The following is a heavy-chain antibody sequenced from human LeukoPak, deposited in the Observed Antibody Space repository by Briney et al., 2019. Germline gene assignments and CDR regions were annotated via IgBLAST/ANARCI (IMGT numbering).Heavy chain of an antibody. V-gene: IGHV3-7*01. CDR1: GFTFSSYW. D-gene: IGHD6-6*01. J-gene: IGHJ4*02. Sequence: GGSLRLSCAASGFTFSSYWMSWVRQAPGKGLEWVANIKQDGSEKYYVDSVKGRFTISRDNAKNSLYLQMNSLRAEDTAVYYCASAGRIAARRSVLSGEAYWGQGTLVTVSS. CDR3: ASAGRIAARRSVLSGEAY. CDR2: IKQDGSEK.